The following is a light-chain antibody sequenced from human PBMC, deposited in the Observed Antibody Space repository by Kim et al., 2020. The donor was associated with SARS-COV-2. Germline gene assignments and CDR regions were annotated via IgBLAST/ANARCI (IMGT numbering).Light chain of an antibody. J-gene: IGLJ3*02. CDR2: DVT. CDR3: SSYTTSSTWV. V-gene: IGLV2-14*03. CDR1: NSDIGGYNY. Sequence: GQSFNSSFAGTNSDIGGYNYVSWYQQHPAKAPKLMIYDVTKRPSGVSNRFSGSKSGNTASLTISGLQAEDEADYYCSSYTTSSTWVFGGGTQLTVL.